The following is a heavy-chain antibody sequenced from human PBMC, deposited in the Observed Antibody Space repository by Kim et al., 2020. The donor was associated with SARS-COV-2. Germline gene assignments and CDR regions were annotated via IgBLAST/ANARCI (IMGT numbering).Heavy chain of an antibody. CDR2: VNPDGSAT. Sequence: GGSLRLSCAASGFTFRSYAMAWVRQAPGKGLEWVSTVNPDGSATHYADSVKGRFTISRDMSKNTVSLQMDSLRAEDTAVYYCAKDVAGSICGGYCYHDGASDYWGQGTLVTVSS. D-gene: IGHD2-21*01. CDR1: GFTFRSYA. J-gene: IGHJ4*02. CDR3: AKDVAGSICGGYCYHDGASDY. V-gene: IGHV3-23*01.